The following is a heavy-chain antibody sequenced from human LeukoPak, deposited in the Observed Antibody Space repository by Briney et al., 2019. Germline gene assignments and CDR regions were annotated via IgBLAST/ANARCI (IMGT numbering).Heavy chain of an antibody. CDR2: IYYSGST. V-gene: IGHV4-59*08. CDR3: ARHGSDYDFWSGYYPEFDY. J-gene: IGHJ4*02. CDR1: GVSISSYY. D-gene: IGHD3-3*01. Sequence: SETLSLTCTVSGVSISSYYWSWIRQPPGKGLEWIGYIYYSGSTNYNPSLKSRVTISVDTSKNQFSLKLSSVTAADTAVYYCARHGSDYDFWSGYYPEFDYWGQGTLVTVSS.